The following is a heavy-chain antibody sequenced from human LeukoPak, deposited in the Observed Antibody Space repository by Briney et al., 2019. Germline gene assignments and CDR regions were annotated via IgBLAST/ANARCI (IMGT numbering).Heavy chain of an antibody. J-gene: IGHJ6*02. Sequence: GGSLRLSCAASGFTFGSYGMHWVRQGPGKWLQWVAVISYDGSNKYYADSVKGRFTISRDNSKNTLYLQMNSLRAEDTAVYYCAKDRDWFGGVNPAGMDVWGQGTTVTVSS. CDR2: ISYDGSNK. D-gene: IGHD3-16*01. CDR1: GFTFGSYG. CDR3: AKDRDWFGGVNPAGMDV. V-gene: IGHV3-30*18.